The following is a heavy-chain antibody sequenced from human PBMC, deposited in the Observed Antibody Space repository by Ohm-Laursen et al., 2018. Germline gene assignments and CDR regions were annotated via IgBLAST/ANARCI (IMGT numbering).Heavy chain of an antibody. CDR2: IYASGSN. J-gene: IGHJ4*02. CDR3: AKTGLFLKAAAVPFDY. Sequence: SQTLSLTCTVSGASISSYYWSWIRQPAGKGLEWIGRIYASGSNTNNPSLKTRVTMSVDTSKNQFSLKLRSVTAEDTAVYYCAKTGLFLKAAAVPFDYWGQGTLVTVSS. V-gene: IGHV4-4*07. D-gene: IGHD6-13*01. CDR1: GASISSYY.